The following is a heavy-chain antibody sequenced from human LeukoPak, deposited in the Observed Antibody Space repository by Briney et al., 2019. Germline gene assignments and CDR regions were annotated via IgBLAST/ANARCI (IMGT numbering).Heavy chain of an antibody. D-gene: IGHD6-19*01. V-gene: IGHV1-24*01. CDR3: AEWVVDAFDI. CDR2: FDAEDGET. Sequence: GASVKVSCKVSGYTLTELSMQWVRQAPGKGLEWMGGFDAEDGETIYAQKFQCRVTMTEDTSSDTACMELSSLRSEDTAVYYCAEWVVDAFDIWGQGTMVTVSS. J-gene: IGHJ3*02. CDR1: GYTLTELS.